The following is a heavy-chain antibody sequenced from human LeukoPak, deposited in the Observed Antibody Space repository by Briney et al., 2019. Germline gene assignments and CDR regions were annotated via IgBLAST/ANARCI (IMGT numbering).Heavy chain of an antibody. CDR3: ARGVHVRTYDSHQNCFDP. CDR2: INPSGGST. J-gene: IGHJ5*02. Sequence: ASVKVSCKASGYTFTSYYIYWVRQAPGQGLEGVGLINPSGGSTNYAQKLQGRVTMTRDMSTSTVYMEVNSLRSEDTAVYYCARGVHVRTYDSHQNCFDPWGQGTLVTVSS. D-gene: IGHD3-22*01. V-gene: IGHV1-46*01. CDR1: GYTFTSYY.